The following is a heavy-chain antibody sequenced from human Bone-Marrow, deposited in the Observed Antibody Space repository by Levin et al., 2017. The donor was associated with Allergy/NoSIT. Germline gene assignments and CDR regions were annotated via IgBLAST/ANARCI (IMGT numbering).Heavy chain of an antibody. D-gene: IGHD6-19*01. V-gene: IGHV4-59*01. CDR2: VYHSGRT. Sequence: SSETLSLTCNVSGVSITYYYWNWIRQPPGGGLEWIGYVYHSGRTIYNPSLESRVTMSVDTSKNQFSLKLSSVTAADTAVYYCARDLDTSAWYRAFDIWGHGAMVTVSS. J-gene: IGHJ3*02. CDR1: GVSITYYY. CDR3: ARDLDTSAWYRAFDI.